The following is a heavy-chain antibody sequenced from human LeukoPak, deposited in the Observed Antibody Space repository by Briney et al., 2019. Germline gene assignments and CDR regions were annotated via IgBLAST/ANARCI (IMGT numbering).Heavy chain of an antibody. D-gene: IGHD3-10*01. CDR3: AKGTQVLLWFGELLGFDY. CDR1: GFIFSSYA. J-gene: IGHJ4*02. V-gene: IGHV3-23*01. CDR2: ISGSGGST. Sequence: GGSLRLSCAASGFIFSSYAMSWVRQAPGKGLEWVSGISGSGGSTYYADSVKGRFTISRDNSKNTLYLQMISLRAEDTAVYYCAKGTQVLLWFGELLGFDYWGQGTLVTVSS.